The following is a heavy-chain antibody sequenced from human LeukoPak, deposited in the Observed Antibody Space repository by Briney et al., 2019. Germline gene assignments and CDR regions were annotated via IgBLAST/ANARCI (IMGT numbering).Heavy chain of an antibody. CDR1: GGSFSGYY. Sequence: PSETLSLTCAVYGGSFSGYYWSWIRQPPGKGLEWIGEINHSGSTNYNPSLKSRVTISVDTSKNQFSLKLSSVTAADTAVYYCARVVYDSSGSHDYFDYWGQGTLVTVSS. V-gene: IGHV4-34*01. D-gene: IGHD3-22*01. J-gene: IGHJ4*02. CDR2: INHSGST. CDR3: ARVVYDSSGSHDYFDY.